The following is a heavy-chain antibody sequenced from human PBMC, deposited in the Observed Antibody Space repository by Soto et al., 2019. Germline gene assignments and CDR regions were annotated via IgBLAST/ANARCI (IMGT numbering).Heavy chain of an antibody. V-gene: IGHV4-59*01. CDR1: GDSISDNY. CDR2: MYYTGST. Sequence: ASETLSLTCTVSGDSISDNYWSWIRQPPGKTLEWIGYMYYTGSTNYNPSLKSRVTMSVDTSKNQFSLRLSSVTAADTAVYYCARGWATGGWFDPWGQGTLVTVSS. J-gene: IGHJ5*02. CDR3: ARGWATGGWFDP.